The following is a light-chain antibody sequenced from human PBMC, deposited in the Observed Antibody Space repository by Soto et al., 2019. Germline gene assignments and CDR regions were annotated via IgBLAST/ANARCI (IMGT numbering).Light chain of an antibody. CDR3: GSWDSSLSAYV. J-gene: IGLJ1*01. V-gene: IGLV1-51*01. CDR2: GDN. CDR1: SSNIGGNS. Sequence: QSVLTQPPSVSAAPGQEVTISCSGSSSNIGGNSVSWYQQLPGTAPKLLIYGDNKRPSGIPDRFSGSKSGTSATLGITGFQTGDEADYYCGSWDSSLSAYVFGTGTKVTVL.